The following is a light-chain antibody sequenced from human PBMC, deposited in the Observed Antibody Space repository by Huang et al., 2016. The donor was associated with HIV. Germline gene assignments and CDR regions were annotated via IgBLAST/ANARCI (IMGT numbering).Light chain of an antibody. J-gene: IGKJ2*01. CDR2: AAS. Sequence: VMMSQSPATLAASPGERVTLSCGASQSVNTNLAWYQQTPGQPPRLLIYAASTRATGVPARFAGSWSGTEFTLTIDSLQSDDFAVYYCQQYNKWPPEYTFGQGTRLEIK. CDR1: QSVNTN. CDR3: QQYNKWPPEYT. V-gene: IGKV3-15*01.